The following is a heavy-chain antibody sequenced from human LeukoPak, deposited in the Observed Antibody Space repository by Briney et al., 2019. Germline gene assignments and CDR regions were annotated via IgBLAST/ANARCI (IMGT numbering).Heavy chain of an antibody. CDR3: AKWATYYYDSSGYYGGSYFDY. J-gene: IGHJ4*02. Sequence: VQPGGSLRLSCAASGFTFSGYAMSWVRQAPGKGLEWVSAISGSGGSTYYADSVKGRFTISRDNSKNTLYLQMNSLRAEDTAVYYCAKWATYYYDSSGYYGGSYFDYWGQGTLVTVSS. CDR1: GFTFSGYA. D-gene: IGHD3-22*01. V-gene: IGHV3-23*01. CDR2: ISGSGGST.